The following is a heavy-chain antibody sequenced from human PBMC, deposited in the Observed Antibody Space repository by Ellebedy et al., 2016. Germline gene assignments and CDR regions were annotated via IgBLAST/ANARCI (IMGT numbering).Heavy chain of an antibody. Sequence: ASVKVSCKASGGTFSSYAINWVRQATGQGLEWMGWISPNSGNTGYAQKFQGRVTMTRNTSISTAYMEVSSLRSEDTAVYYCARGSGGSYGMDVWGQGTTVTVSS. CDR2: ISPNSGNT. CDR3: ARGSGGSYGMDV. V-gene: IGHV1-8*02. J-gene: IGHJ6*02. D-gene: IGHD1-26*01. CDR1: GGTFSSYA.